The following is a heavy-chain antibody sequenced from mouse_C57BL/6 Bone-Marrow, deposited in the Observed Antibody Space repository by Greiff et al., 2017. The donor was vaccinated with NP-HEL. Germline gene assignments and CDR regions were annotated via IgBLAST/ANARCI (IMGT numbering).Heavy chain of an antibody. CDR1: GFNIKDDY. V-gene: IGHV14-4*01. Sequence: EVQLQQSGDELVRPGASVKLSCTASGFNIKDDYMHWVTQRPEQGLEWIGLIDPENGDTEYASKFQGKATITADTSSNTAYLQLSSLTSEDTAVYYCTTGADSAGFYFDYWGQGTTLTVSS. CDR2: IDPENGDT. CDR3: TTGADSAGFYFDY. D-gene: IGHD3-2*02. J-gene: IGHJ2*01.